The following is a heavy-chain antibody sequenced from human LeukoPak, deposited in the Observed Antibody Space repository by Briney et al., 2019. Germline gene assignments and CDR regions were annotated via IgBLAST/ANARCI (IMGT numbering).Heavy chain of an antibody. CDR2: MNPNRGNT. Sequence: ASVKVSCKASGYTFTSYDINWVRQATGQGLEWMGWMNPNRGNTGYAQKFQGRVTMTRNTSISTAYMELSSLRSEDTAVYYGAIRPGVTTDYYYYGMDVWGQGTTVTVSS. D-gene: IGHD4-17*01. V-gene: IGHV1-8*01. J-gene: IGHJ6*02. CDR1: GYTFTSYD. CDR3: AIRPGVTTDYYYYGMDV.